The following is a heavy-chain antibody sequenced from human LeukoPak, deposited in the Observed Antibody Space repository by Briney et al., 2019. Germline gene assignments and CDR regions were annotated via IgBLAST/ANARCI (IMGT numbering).Heavy chain of an antibody. Sequence: ASETLSLTCTVSGGSINYGGWIRQPPGKPLEGTGGLYYSVTTYYNPSLKSRVTIPVDTSRNQFSLKLSSVTAADTAVYYCARGGSRLTTAGDLDYWGQGTLVTVSS. CDR3: ARGGSRLTTAGDLDY. CDR1: GGSINY. J-gene: IGHJ4*02. D-gene: IGHD3-16*01. V-gene: IGHV4-39*01. CDR2: LYYSVTT.